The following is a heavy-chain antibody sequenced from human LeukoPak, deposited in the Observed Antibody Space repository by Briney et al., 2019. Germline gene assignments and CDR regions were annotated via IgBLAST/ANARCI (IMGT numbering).Heavy chain of an antibody. D-gene: IGHD3-10*01. J-gene: IGHJ5*02. V-gene: IGHV1-2*02. CDR1: GYTLTGYY. CDR3: HYPLSGPNWFDP. Sequence: ASVKVSCKASGYTLTGYYMHWVRQAPGQGLEWMGWINPNSGGTNYAQKFQGRVTMTRDTSISTAYMELSRLRSDDTAVYYCHYPLSGPNWFDPWGQGTLVTVSS. CDR2: INPNSGGT.